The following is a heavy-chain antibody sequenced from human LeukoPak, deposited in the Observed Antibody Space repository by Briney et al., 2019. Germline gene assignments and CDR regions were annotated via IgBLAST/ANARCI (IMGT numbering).Heavy chain of an antibody. J-gene: IGHJ5*02. CDR1: GFTFSTYW. V-gene: IGHV3-7*01. Sequence: GGSLRLSCAASGFTFSTYWMSWVRQAPGKGLEWVANIKQDGNDKYYVDSVKGRFTISRDNAKSSLYLQMNSLRAKDTAVYYCARLPAPSGWFYFDPWGQGTLVTVSS. D-gene: IGHD6-19*01. CDR3: ARLPAPSGWFYFDP. CDR2: IKQDGNDK.